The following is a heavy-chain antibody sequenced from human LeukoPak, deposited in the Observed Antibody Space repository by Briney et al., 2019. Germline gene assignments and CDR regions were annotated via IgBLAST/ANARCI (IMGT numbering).Heavy chain of an antibody. Sequence: PSETLSLTCAVYGGSFSGYYWSWIRQPPGKGLEWIGEINHSGSTNYNPSLKSRVTISVDTSKNHFSLKLTSVTAADTAVFYCARSQGAYFDYWGQGILVTVPS. CDR2: INHSGST. CDR3: ARSQGAYFDY. CDR1: GGSFSGYY. J-gene: IGHJ4*02. V-gene: IGHV4-34*01.